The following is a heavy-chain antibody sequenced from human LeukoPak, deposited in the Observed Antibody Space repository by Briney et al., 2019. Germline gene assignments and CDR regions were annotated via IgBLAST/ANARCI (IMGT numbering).Heavy chain of an antibody. CDR3: ATPHKYYDVWRGYCPFDN. Sequence: ASVKLSCKASGGTFSNYAINWVRQAPGQGLEWLGGIIPIYGTTNYGQTFQGRVTITADESTTTAYMELSSLRSEDTALYYCATPHKYYDVWRGYCPFDNWGQGTLVTVSS. CDR2: IIPIYGTT. V-gene: IGHV1-69*13. CDR1: GGTFSNYA. D-gene: IGHD3-3*01. J-gene: IGHJ4*02.